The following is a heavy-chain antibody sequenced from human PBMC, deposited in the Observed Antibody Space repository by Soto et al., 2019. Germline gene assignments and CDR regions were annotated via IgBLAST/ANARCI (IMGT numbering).Heavy chain of an antibody. J-gene: IGHJ6*02. V-gene: IGHV1-69*13. CDR3: ARDQRYYYGSGLNYYYGMDV. Sequence: GASVKVSCKASGGTFSSYAISWVRQAPGQGLEWMGGIIPIFGTANYAQKFQGRVTITADESTSTAYMELSSLRSEDTAVYYCARDQRYYYGSGLNYYYGMDVWAKGPRSPSP. CDR2: IIPIFGTA. CDR1: GGTFSSYA. D-gene: IGHD3-10*01.